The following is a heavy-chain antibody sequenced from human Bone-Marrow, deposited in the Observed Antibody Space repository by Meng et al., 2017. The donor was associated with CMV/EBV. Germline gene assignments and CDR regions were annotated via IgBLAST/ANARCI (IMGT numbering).Heavy chain of an antibody. Sequence: GGSLRLSCAASGFTFSSYSMDWVRQAPGKGLEWVSSISSSSSYIYYADSVKGRFTISRDNAKNSLYLQMNSLRAEDTAVYYCATGEAFDIWGQGTMVTGSS. V-gene: IGHV3-21*01. D-gene: IGHD3-16*01. CDR3: ATGEAFDI. CDR2: ISSSSSYI. J-gene: IGHJ3*02. CDR1: GFTFSSYS.